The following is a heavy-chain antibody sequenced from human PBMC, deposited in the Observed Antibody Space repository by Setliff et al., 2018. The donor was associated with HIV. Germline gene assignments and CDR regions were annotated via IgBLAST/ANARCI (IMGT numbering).Heavy chain of an antibody. D-gene: IGHD3-3*01. CDR1: GGSISSSS. J-gene: IGHJ4*02. CDR3: ARVCPPVRYNFWSGYYPKAGYFDY. V-gene: IGHV4-59*12. Sequence: SETLSLTCSVSGGSISSSSWSWIRQPPGKGLEWIGYLHYSVSSNYNPSLKSRVTISVDTSKNQFSLKLSSVTAADTAVYYCARVCPPVRYNFWSGYYPKAGYFDYWGQGALVTVSS. CDR2: LHYSVSS.